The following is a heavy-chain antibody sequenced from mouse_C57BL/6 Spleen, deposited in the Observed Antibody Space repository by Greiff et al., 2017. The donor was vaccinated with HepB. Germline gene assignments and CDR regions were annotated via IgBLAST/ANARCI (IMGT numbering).Heavy chain of an antibody. V-gene: IGHV1-15*01. Sequence: LVESGAELVRPGASVTLSCKASGYTFTDYEMHWVKQTPVHGLEWIGAIDPETGGTAYNQKFKGKAILTADKSSSTAYMELRSLTSEDSAVYYCTREEAYYYGSSSFDYWGQGTTLTVSS. CDR3: TREEAYYYGSSSFDY. CDR1: GYTFTDYE. J-gene: IGHJ2*01. D-gene: IGHD1-1*01. CDR2: IDPETGGT.